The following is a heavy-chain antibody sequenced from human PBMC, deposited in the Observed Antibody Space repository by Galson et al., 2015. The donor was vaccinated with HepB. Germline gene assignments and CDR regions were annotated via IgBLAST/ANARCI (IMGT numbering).Heavy chain of an antibody. CDR3: ARLSKDIVVVVAATGFDY. CDR2: IYPGDSDT. CDR1: GYSFTSYW. Sequence: QSGAEVKKPGESLKISCKGSGYSFTSYWIGWVRQMPGKGLEWMGIIYPGDSDTRYSPSFQGQVTISADKSISTAYLQWSSLKASDTAMYYCARLSKDIVVVVAATGFDYWGQGTLVTVSS. D-gene: IGHD2-15*01. V-gene: IGHV5-51*01. J-gene: IGHJ4*02.